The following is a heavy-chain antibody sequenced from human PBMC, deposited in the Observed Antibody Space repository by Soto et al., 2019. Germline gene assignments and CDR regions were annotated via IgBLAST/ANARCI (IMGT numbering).Heavy chain of an antibody. CDR1: GGSLRNNY. D-gene: IGHD3-10*01. CDR3: TRGRFGGDY. Sequence: SETLSLTCTVSGGSLRNNYWSWIRQPPGKGLECIGYIYYSGSTNYNPSLKSRVTMSVDTSKNQFSLKLISVTAADTAVYYCTRGRFGGDYWGQGALVTVSS. V-gene: IGHV4-59*01. CDR2: IYYSGST. J-gene: IGHJ4*02.